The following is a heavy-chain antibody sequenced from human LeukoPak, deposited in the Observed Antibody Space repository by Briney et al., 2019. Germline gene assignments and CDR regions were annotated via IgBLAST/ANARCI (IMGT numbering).Heavy chain of an antibody. CDR3: ARGALPYYDSSGPKLAEYFQH. CDR2: ISSSSTI. J-gene: IGHJ1*01. CDR1: GFTFSSYS. Sequence: GRSLRLSCAASGFTFSSYSMNWVRQAPGKGLEWVSYISSSSTIYYADSVKGRFTISRDNAKNSLYLQMNSLRAEDTAVYYCARGALPYYDSSGPKLAEYFQHWGQGTLVTVSS. D-gene: IGHD3-22*01. V-gene: IGHV3-48*01.